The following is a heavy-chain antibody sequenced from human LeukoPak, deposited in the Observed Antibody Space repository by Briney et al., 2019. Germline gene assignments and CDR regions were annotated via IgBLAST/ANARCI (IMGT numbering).Heavy chain of an antibody. CDR2: INHSGST. CDR1: GGSFSGYY. Sequence: SETLSLTCAVSGGSFSGYYWSWIRQPPGKGLEWIGEINHSGSTNYNPSLKSRVTTSVDTSKKQFSLKLSSVTAADTALYYCARGQSSVVTDIPYYFDYWGRGTVVTVSS. J-gene: IGHJ4*02. D-gene: IGHD2-21*02. V-gene: IGHV4-34*01. CDR3: ARGQSSVVTDIPYYFDY.